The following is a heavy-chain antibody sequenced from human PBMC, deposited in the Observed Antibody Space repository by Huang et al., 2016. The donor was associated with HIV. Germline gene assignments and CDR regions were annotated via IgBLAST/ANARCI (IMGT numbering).Heavy chain of an antibody. J-gene: IGHJ3*02. Sequence: QGQLLESGGGVVQPGKSLRLSCAAFGLIFTNYALHWVRQAPGSGVGGVGMISFNGRIEYYGCSVMGRFAISRDNTRNTVYLQRNILTADDPAVCDFATDEQRGVIGTNAFDIWGQGTLVTVSS. CDR3: ATDEQRGVIGTNAFDI. V-gene: IGHV3-30*09. D-gene: IGHD3-10*01. CDR2: ISFNGRIE. CDR1: GLIFTNYA.